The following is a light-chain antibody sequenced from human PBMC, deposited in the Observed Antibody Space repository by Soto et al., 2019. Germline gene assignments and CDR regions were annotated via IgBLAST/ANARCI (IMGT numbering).Light chain of an antibody. J-gene: IGKJ5*01. V-gene: IGKV1-33*01. Sequence: DIQMTQSPSSLSASVGDRVTITCQASQDISYYLNWYQQKPGKAPKLLIYDASNLATGVPSRFSGGGSGTDFAFTISSLQPEDFATYYCQQYDHLPITFAQGTRLETK. CDR3: QQYDHLPIT. CDR2: DAS. CDR1: QDISYY.